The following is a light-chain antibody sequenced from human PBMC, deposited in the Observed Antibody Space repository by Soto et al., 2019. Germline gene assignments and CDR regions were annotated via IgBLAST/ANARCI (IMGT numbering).Light chain of an antibody. Sequence: EIVMTQSPATLSVSPGERATLFCTASQSVSSNLAWYQQKPGQAPRLLIYGASTRATGIPARFSGSGSGTEFTLTISSLQSEDFAVYYCQQYNNWPPSWTFGQGTKVDIK. V-gene: IGKV3-15*01. CDR3: QQYNNWPPSWT. J-gene: IGKJ1*01. CDR1: QSVSSN. CDR2: GAS.